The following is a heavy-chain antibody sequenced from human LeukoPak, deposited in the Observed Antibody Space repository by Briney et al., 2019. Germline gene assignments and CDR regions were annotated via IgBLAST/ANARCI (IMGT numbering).Heavy chain of an antibody. J-gene: IGHJ4*02. D-gene: IGHD3-10*01. CDR3: AKDPRMVRGDFDY. Sequence: PGGSLRLSCAASGFTFSSYEMNWVRQAPGKGLEWVSYISSSGSTIYYADSVKGRFTISRDNSKNTLYLQMNSLRAEDTAVYYCAKDPRMVRGDFDYWGQGTLVTVSS. CDR1: GFTFSSYE. V-gene: IGHV3-48*03. CDR2: ISSSGSTI.